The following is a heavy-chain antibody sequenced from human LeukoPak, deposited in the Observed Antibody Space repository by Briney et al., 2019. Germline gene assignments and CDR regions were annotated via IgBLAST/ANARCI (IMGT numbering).Heavy chain of an antibody. V-gene: IGHV1-18*04. CDR2: ISAYNGNT. CDR3: ARDTPGIRYFDWLEAPDY. J-gene: IGHJ4*02. Sequence: ASVKVSCKASDYTFTSYGISWVRQAPGQGLEWMGWISAYNGNTNYAQKLQGRVTMTTDTSTSTAYMELRSLRSDDTAVYYCARDTPGIRYFDWLEAPDYWGQGTLVTVSS. CDR1: DYTFTSYG. D-gene: IGHD3-9*01.